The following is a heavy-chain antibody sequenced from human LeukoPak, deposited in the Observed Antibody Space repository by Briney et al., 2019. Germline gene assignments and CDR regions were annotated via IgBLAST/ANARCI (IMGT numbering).Heavy chain of an antibody. D-gene: IGHD3-10*01. CDR2: INSDGSST. V-gene: IGHV3-74*01. Sequence: GGSLRLSCAASGFTFRNYWMHWVRQTPGKGLVWVSRINSDGSSTNYADSVKGRFIISRDNAKNCLYLQMNSLRAEDTALYYCARSGSYGSGSHDAYWGQGTLVTVSS. J-gene: IGHJ4*02. CDR3: ARSGSYGSGSHDAY. CDR1: GFTFRNYW.